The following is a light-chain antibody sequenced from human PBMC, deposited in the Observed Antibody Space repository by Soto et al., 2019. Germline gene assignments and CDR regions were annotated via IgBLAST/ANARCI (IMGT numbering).Light chain of an antibody. V-gene: IGKV1-5*03. CDR2: KAS. J-gene: IGKJ1*01. CDR3: QQYNTYWT. CDR1: QSISSW. Sequence: IQMTQSPSTLSASVGDRVTITCRASQSISSWLAWYQQKPGKAPKLLIYKASSLESGVPSRFSGSGSGTEFTLTLSSLQPDDFATYYCQQYNTYWTFGQGAKVAIK.